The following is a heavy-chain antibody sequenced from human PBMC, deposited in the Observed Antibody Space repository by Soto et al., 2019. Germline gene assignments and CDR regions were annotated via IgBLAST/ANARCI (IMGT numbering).Heavy chain of an antibody. Sequence: GGSLRLSCAASGFTFSSYWMHWVRQAPGKGLVWVSRINSDGSSTSYADSVKGRFTISRDNAKNTLYLQMNSLRAEDTAVYYCARDREIAVAGTLYYYYGMDVWGQGTTVTVSS. J-gene: IGHJ6*02. D-gene: IGHD6-19*01. CDR2: INSDGSST. V-gene: IGHV3-74*01. CDR3: ARDREIAVAGTLYYYYGMDV. CDR1: GFTFSSYW.